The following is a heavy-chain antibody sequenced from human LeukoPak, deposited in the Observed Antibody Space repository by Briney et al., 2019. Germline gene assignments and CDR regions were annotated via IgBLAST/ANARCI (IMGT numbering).Heavy chain of an antibody. J-gene: IGHJ5*02. CDR3: ARGRYCISGTCYKNWFDP. CDR1: GYTFTCYY. V-gene: IGHV1-2*02. Sequence: ASVKVSCTASGYTFTCYYMHWVRQAPGQGLEWLGWINPNSGGTDYAEKFQGRVTMTRDMSISTAYMELSGLRSDDTAMYYCARGRYCISGTCYKNWFDPWGQGTQVTVSS. D-gene: IGHD2-15*01. CDR2: INPNSGGT.